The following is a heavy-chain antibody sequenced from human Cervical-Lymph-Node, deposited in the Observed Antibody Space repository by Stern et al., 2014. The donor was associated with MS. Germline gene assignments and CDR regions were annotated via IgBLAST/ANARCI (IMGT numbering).Heavy chain of an antibody. V-gene: IGHV3-7*01. CDR2: IKQDGSEK. CDR3: ARDPADNCTRTSCVYYYGLDV. CDR1: GFTFSTYW. D-gene: IGHD2-2*01. Sequence: EVQLVESGGGLVQPGGSLRLSCTASGFTFSTYWMTWVRQAPGKGLEWVANIKQDGSEKYYVDTVKGRFTISRDNGKNSLYLQMNSLRAEDTAVYYCARDPADNCTRTSCVYYYGLDVWGQGTTVTVSS. J-gene: IGHJ6*02.